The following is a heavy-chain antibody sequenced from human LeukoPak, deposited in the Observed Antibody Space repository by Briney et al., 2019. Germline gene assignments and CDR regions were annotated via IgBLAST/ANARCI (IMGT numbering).Heavy chain of an antibody. J-gene: IGHJ4*02. V-gene: IGHV3-21*01. Sequence: GGSLRLSCAASGFTFSSYSMNWVRQAPGKGLEWVSSISSSSSYIYYADSVKGRFTISRDNAKNSLYLQMNSLRAEDTAVYYCARDQDAGGAFDYWGQGTLVTVSS. CDR2: ISSSSSYI. D-gene: IGHD2-15*01. CDR3: ARDQDAGGAFDY. CDR1: GFTFSSYS.